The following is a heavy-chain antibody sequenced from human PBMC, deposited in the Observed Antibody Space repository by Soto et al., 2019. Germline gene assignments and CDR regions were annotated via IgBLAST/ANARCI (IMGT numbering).Heavy chain of an antibody. Sequence: SHTWSVAEGSISSYYWSWIRKTPGKGLEWIGYIYYSGSTNYNPSLKSRVTISVDTSKNQFPLKLSSVTAADTAVYYCARDSPGLDYWGQGTLVTVSS. CDR2: IYYSGST. V-gene: IGHV4-59*01. CDR3: ARDSPGLDY. J-gene: IGHJ4*02. CDR1: EGSISSYY.